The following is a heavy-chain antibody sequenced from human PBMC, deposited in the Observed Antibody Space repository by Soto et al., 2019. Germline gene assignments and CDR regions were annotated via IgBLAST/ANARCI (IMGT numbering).Heavy chain of an antibody. V-gene: IGHV3-30*18. J-gene: IGHJ4*02. CDR3: AKEYIGVVITTCFDY. Sequence: QVQLVESGGGVVQPGRSLRLSCAASGFTFSSYGMHWVRQAPGKGLEWVAVISYDGSNKYYADSVKGRFTISRDNSKNTLYLQMNSLRAEDTAVYYCAKEYIGVVITTCFDYWGQGTLVTVSS. CDR1: GFTFSSYG. CDR2: ISYDGSNK. D-gene: IGHD3-22*01.